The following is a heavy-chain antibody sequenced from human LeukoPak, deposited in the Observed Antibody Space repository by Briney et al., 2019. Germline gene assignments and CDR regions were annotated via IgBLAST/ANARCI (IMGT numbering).Heavy chain of an antibody. CDR1: GFTSSSYA. CDR3: AKAAAAPGFDF. CDR2: VSGSGDRM. V-gene: IGHV3-23*01. J-gene: IGHJ4*02. Sequence: GGSLRLSCAASGFTSSSYALNWVRQAPGKGLEWVATVSGSGDRMYHADSMKGRFTISRDNSKNTIYLQMNSLRAEDTALYYCAKAAAAPGFDFWGQGTLVTVSS. D-gene: IGHD6-13*01.